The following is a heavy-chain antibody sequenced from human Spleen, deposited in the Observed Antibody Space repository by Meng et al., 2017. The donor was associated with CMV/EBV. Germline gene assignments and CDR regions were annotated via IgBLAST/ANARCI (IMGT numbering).Heavy chain of an antibody. J-gene: IGHJ4*02. CDR2: VYPGDSDT. CDR1: GYIFSDYW. CDR3: ARRSVGGTYYFDY. Sequence: KVSCKASGYIFSDYWIGWVRQMPGKGLEWMGIVYPGDSDTRYSPSFQGQVTISADKSISTAYLQWSSLKASDTAMYYCARRSVGGTYYFDYWGQGTLVTVSS. D-gene: IGHD1-26*01. V-gene: IGHV5-51*01.